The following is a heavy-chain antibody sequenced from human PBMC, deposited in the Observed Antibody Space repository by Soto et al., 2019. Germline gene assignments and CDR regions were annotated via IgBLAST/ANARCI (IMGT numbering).Heavy chain of an antibody. J-gene: IGHJ4*02. CDR3: AKGRAITVFGVITPFGS. D-gene: IGHD3-3*01. CDR2: IRGNSGTT. Sequence: PGGSLILSWEGCGFNFSNYALNWVRQAPGKRLEWVSVIRGNSGTTYYAASVKGRFTISRDNSKKTLDLQTNSLRAADTPASYCAKGRAITVFGVITPFGSWGQGTLATVSS. V-gene: IGHV3-23*01. CDR1: GFNFSNYA.